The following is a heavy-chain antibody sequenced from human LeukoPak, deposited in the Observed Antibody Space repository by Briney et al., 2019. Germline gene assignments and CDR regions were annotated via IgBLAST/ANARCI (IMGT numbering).Heavy chain of an antibody. D-gene: IGHD2-2*01. J-gene: IGHJ4*02. CDR2: ISGSGGST. V-gene: IGHV3-23*01. CDR3: AKAACSSTSCYGD. Sequence: GGSLRLSCAASGFTFSSYAMNWVRQAPGKGLERVSAISGSGGSTYYADSVKGRFTISRDNSKNTLYLQMNSLRAEDTAVYYCAKAACSSTSCYGDWGQGTLVTVSS. CDR1: GFTFSSYA.